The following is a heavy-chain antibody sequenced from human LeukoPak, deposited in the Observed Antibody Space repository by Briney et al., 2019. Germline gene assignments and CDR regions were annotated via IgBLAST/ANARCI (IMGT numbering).Heavy chain of an antibody. V-gene: IGHV3-30-3*01. CDR3: AKVEVVGAFDI. D-gene: IGHD2-15*01. CDR1: GFTFSSYA. Sequence: GRSLRLSCAASGFTFSSYAMHWVRQAPGKGLEWVAVISYDGSNKYYADSVKGRFTISRDNSKNTLYLQMNSLRAEDTAVYYCAKVEVVGAFDIWGQGTMVTVSS. CDR2: ISYDGSNK. J-gene: IGHJ3*02.